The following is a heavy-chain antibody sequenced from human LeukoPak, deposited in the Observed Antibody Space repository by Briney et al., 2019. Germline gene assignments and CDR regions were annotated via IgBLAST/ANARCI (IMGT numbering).Heavy chain of an antibody. CDR3: ARDDIVVVPAAMPVYYYYYMDV. Sequence: GGSLRLSCAASGFSFDFSGYAMSWVRQAPGKGLEWVSVIYSGGSTYYADSVKGRFTTSRDNSKNMLYLQTNSLRAEDTAVYYCARDDIVVVPAAMPVYYYYYMDVWGKGTTVTVSS. V-gene: IGHV3-53*01. CDR2: IYSGGST. CDR1: GFSFDFSGYA. J-gene: IGHJ6*03. D-gene: IGHD2-2*01.